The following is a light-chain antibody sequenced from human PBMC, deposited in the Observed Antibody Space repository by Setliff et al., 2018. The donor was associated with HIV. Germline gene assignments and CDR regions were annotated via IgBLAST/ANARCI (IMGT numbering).Light chain of an antibody. V-gene: IGLV2-14*02. CDR1: STDVGNYNL. CDR2: EVN. Sequence: QSVLTQSASVSGSPGQSITISCTGTSTDVGNYNLVSWYQQHPGNAPKVIIYEVNKRPSGVSDRFTGSKSGNTASLTISGLQAEDEADYYCSSYTTSSTLVFGTGTKVTVL. J-gene: IGLJ1*01. CDR3: SSYTTSSTLV.